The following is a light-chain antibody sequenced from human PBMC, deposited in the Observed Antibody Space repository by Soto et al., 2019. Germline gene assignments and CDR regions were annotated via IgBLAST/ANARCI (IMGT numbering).Light chain of an antibody. CDR2: WAS. Sequence: DFVMTQSPDSLAVSLGERATINCKSSQSVLYSSNNKKYLAWYQQKPGQPPKLLIYWASTRESGVPDRFSGSGSGTDFTLTISSLQAEDVAVYYCQQYYSTPPTFGQGTKLEIK. CDR3: QQYYSTPPT. J-gene: IGKJ2*01. CDR1: QSVLYSSNNKKY. V-gene: IGKV4-1*01.